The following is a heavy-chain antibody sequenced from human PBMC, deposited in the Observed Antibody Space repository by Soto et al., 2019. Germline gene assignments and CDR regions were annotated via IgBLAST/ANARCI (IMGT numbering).Heavy chain of an antibody. CDR2: IYHSGST. CDR1: GGSISSSNW. V-gene: IGHV4-4*02. Sequence: SETLSLTCALSGGSISSSNWWSWVRQPPGKGLEWIGQIYHSGSTNYNPSLKSRVTISVDKSKNQFSLKLSSVTAADTAVYYCATLPATSDFDYWGQGTLVTVS. CDR3: ATLPATSDFDY. J-gene: IGHJ4*02. D-gene: IGHD2-2*01.